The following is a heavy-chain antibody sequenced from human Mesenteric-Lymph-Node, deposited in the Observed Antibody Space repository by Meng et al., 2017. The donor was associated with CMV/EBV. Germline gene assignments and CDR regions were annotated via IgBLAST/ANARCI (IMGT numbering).Heavy chain of an antibody. Sequence: GESLKISCAASGFTSSTYWMHWVRQAPGKGLVWVSRINSDGSSTNYADSVKGRFTISRDNAKNTLYLQMNSLRAEDTAVYYCARGTSTSAGYWGQGTLVTVSS. V-gene: IGHV3-74*01. CDR1: GFTSSTYW. D-gene: IGHD2-2*01. J-gene: IGHJ4*02. CDR2: INSDGSST. CDR3: ARGTSTSAGY.